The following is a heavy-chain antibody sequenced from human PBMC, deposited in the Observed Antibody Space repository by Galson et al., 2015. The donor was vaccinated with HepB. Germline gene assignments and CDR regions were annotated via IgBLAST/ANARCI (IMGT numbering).Heavy chain of an antibody. V-gene: IGHV5-51*03. CDR3: ARVVRVRDSRNWLQHPGSYFYYMDV. Sequence: QSGAEVKKPGESLEISCKGSGYSFTSYWIAWVRQMPGKGLEWMGIIYPGDSDTTYSPSFQGQVTISADKSINTAYLQWSSLEASDNAMFYCARVVRVRDSRNWLQHPGSYFYYMDVWGKGTTVTVSS. D-gene: IGHD2-8*02. CDR1: GYSFTSYW. J-gene: IGHJ6*03. CDR2: IYPGDSDT.